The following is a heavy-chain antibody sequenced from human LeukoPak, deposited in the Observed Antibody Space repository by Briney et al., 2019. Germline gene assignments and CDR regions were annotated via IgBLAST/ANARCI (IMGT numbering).Heavy chain of an antibody. J-gene: IGHJ3*02. Sequence: SGGSLRLSCAASGFTFSSYAMSWVRQAPGKGLEWVSVIYSGGSTYYADSVKGRFTISRHNSKNTLYLQMNSLRAEDTAVYYCARESERVWGAFDIWGQGTMVTVSS. CDR2: IYSGGST. V-gene: IGHV3-53*04. CDR1: GFTFSSYA. CDR3: ARESERVWGAFDI. D-gene: IGHD3-16*01.